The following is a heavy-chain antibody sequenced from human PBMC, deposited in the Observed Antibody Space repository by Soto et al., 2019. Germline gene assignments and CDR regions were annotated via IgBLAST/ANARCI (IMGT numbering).Heavy chain of an antibody. Sequence: ASVKVSCKASGYTFTSYGISWVRQAPGQGLEWMGWISAYNGNTNYAQKLQGRVTMTTDTSTSTAYMELRSLRSDDTAVYYCARVSDYYDSSGHIRAYYFDYWGQGTLVTVSS. D-gene: IGHD3-22*01. J-gene: IGHJ4*02. CDR1: GYTFTSYG. CDR2: ISAYNGNT. V-gene: IGHV1-18*01. CDR3: ARVSDYYDSSGHIRAYYFDY.